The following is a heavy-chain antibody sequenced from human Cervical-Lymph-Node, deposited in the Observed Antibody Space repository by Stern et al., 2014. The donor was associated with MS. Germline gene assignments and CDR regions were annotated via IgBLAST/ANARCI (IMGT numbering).Heavy chain of an antibody. CDR2: IYPGDSDT. CDR3: TRVLAGDAYGDEDY. Sequence: EVQLVESGAEVKKPGESLKISCKGSGYSFTNYWIGWVRQLPGKGLEWMGIIYPGDSDTRYSPSFKGQVTISADKSISTAYLQWSSLKASDTAMYYCTRVLAGDAYGDEDYWGQGTLVTVSS. CDR1: GYSFTNYW. D-gene: IGHD2-21*02. V-gene: IGHV5-51*01. J-gene: IGHJ4*02.